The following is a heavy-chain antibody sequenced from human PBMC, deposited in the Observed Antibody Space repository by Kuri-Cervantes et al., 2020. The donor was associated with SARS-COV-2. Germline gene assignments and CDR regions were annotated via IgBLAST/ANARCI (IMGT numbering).Heavy chain of an antibody. CDR1: GFTFSSYA. D-gene: IGHD1-26*01. V-gene: IGHV3-23*01. Sequence: GSLRLSCAASGFTFSSYAMSWVRQAPGKGLEWVSAISGSGGSTYYADSVKGRFTISRDNSKNTLYLQMNSLRPEDTAVYYCAKDDGGSFGLFDNWGQGILVTVSS. J-gene: IGHJ4*02. CDR2: ISGSGGST. CDR3: AKDDGGSFGLFDN.